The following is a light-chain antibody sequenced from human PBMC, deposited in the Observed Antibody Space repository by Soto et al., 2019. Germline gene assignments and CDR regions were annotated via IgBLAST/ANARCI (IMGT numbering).Light chain of an antibody. J-gene: IGLJ1*01. CDR3: CSWAGSSTFYF. Sequence: QSALTQPASVSGSPGQSITISCTGTTTDVGSYKLVSWYQQHTGKAPKLMIYEVSRRPSGVSNRFSGSKSGNTASLTISGLQAEDEADYYCCSWAGSSTFYFFGSGTKVTVL. CDR1: TTDVGSYKL. CDR2: EVS. V-gene: IGLV2-23*02.